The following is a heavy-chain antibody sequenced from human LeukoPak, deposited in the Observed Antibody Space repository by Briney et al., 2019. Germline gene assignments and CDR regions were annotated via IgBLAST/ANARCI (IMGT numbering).Heavy chain of an antibody. V-gene: IGHV4-59*13. CDR3: ARLWSPHDYDNWFDH. J-gene: IGHJ5*02. Sequence: PSETLSLTCTGSGGYISSSFWTWIRQAPGKGLELIRFTYDGGRGNYKPSLRSRVDISLDTSNNPYSLSLTSVTAADTGVYYCARLWSPHDYDNWFDHWGQGILVTVSS. D-gene: IGHD4-17*01. CDR1: GGYISSSF. CDR2: TYDGGRG.